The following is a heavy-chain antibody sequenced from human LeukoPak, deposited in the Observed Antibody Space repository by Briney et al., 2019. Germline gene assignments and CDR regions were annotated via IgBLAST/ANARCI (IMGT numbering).Heavy chain of an antibody. CDR2: ISDEGHQK. CDR1: GFTFSDYA. Sequence: PGGSLRLSCAASGFTFSDYAMHWVRQGPGKGREWVAVISDEGHQKYYGDSVKGRFTISRDNPKNTLYLQMNSLRDDDTAVYYCARVFLERLTSGYFDNWGQGTLVTVSP. CDR3: ARVFLERLTSGYFDN. D-gene: IGHD3-3*01. J-gene: IGHJ4*02. V-gene: IGHV3-30-3*02.